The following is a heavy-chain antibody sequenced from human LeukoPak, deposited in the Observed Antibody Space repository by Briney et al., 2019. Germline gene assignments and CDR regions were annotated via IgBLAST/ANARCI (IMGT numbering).Heavy chain of an antibody. D-gene: IGHD3-9*01. V-gene: IGHV3-30*18. Sequence: GGSLRLSCAASGFTFSSYGMHWVRQAPGKGLEWVAVISYDGSNKYYADSVKGRFTISRDNSKNTLYLQMNSLRAEDTAVYYCAKGVGRYLDWLFLFDYWGQGTLVTVSS. CDR1: GFTFSSYG. CDR2: ISYDGSNK. CDR3: AKGVGRYLDWLFLFDY. J-gene: IGHJ4*02.